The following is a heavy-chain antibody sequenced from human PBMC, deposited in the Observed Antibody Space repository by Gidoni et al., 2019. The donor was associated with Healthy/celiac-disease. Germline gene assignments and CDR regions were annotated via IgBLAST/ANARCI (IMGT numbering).Heavy chain of an antibody. CDR2: IIGSGGST. V-gene: IGHV3-23*01. CDR1: GFTFSRYA. J-gene: IGHJ5*02. CDR3: AKGGDMTTVTYNWFDP. D-gene: IGHD4-17*01. Sequence: EVQLLESGGGLVQPGGSLRLSCAAYGFTFSRYAMSWVRQAPGKGLGWVSAIIGSGGSTYYADSVKGRFTISRDNSKNTLYLQMNSLIAEYTAVYYCAKGGDMTTVTYNWFDPWGQGTLVTVSS.